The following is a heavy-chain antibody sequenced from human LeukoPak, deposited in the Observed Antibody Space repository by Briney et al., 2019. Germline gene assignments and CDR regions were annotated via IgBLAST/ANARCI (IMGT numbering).Heavy chain of an antibody. D-gene: IGHD2-21*02. CDR1: GGSISTGGYS. CDR3: VRGGGLPNCCGDCPPDS. Sequence: SQTLSLTCNVSGGSISTGGYSWSWIRQPPGEGLEWIGYFHHAGYTSYNPSPKSRVTISGDRSKNQFSLNLNSVTAADTAVYYCVRGGGLPNCCGDCPPDSWGQGKMVTVSS. J-gene: IGHJ3*02. V-gene: IGHV4-30-2*01. CDR2: FHHAGYT.